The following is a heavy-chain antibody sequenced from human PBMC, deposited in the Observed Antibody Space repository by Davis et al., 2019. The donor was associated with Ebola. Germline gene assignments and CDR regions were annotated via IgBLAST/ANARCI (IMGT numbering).Heavy chain of an antibody. CDR2: ISAYNGNT. CDR1: GYTFTSYG. D-gene: IGHD2-2*01. V-gene: IGHV1-18*01. J-gene: IGHJ6*02. CDR3: ARSRRGDVVPAAKLSRYYYGMDV. Sequence: ASVKVSCKASGYTFTSYGISWVRQAPGQGLEWMGWISAYNGNTNYAQKLQGRVTMTTDTSTSTAYMELRSLRSDDTAVYYCARSRRGDVVPAAKLSRYYYGMDVWGQGTTVTVSS.